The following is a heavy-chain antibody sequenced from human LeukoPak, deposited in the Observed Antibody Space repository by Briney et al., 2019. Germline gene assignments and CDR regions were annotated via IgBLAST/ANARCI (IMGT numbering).Heavy chain of an antibody. CDR3: ARGGIRGVTYYYYYMDV. CDR1: GFTFSSYG. D-gene: IGHD3-10*01. Sequence: PPGGSLRLSCAASGFTFSSYGMHWVRQAPGKGLEWVSFIRYDGSNEYYADSVRGRFTISRDNSKNTLYLQMNSLRAEDTAVYYCARGGIRGVTYYYYYMDVWGKGTTVTISS. CDR2: IRYDGSNE. V-gene: IGHV3-30*02. J-gene: IGHJ6*03.